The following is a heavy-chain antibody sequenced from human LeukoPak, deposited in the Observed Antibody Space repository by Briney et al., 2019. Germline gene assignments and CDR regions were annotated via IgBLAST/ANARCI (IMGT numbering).Heavy chain of an antibody. CDR3: ARAPPYCSSTSCYGYYYYGMDV. CDR1: GGSFSGYY. CDR2: INHSGST. J-gene: IGHJ6*02. D-gene: IGHD2-2*01. V-gene: IGHV4-34*01. Sequence: PPETLSLTCAVYGGSFSGYYWSWIRQPPGKGLEWIGEINHSGSTNYNPSLKSRVTISVDTSKNQFSLKLSSVTAADTAVYYCARAPPYCSSTSCYGYYYYGMDVWGQGTTVTVSS.